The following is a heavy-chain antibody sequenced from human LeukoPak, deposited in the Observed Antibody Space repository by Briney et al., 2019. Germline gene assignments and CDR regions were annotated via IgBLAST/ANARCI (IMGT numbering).Heavy chain of an antibody. CDR3: ATVASVLRYFDWLVY. CDR2: FDPEDGET. D-gene: IGHD3-9*01. CDR1: GYTLTEVS. Sequence: ASVTVSCKLSGYTLTEVSMHWVRQAPGKGLGWMGGFDPEDGETIYAQKFQGRVTMTEDTSTDTAYMELSSLRSEDTAVYYCATVASVLRYFDWLVYWGQGTLVTVSS. V-gene: IGHV1-24*01. J-gene: IGHJ4*02.